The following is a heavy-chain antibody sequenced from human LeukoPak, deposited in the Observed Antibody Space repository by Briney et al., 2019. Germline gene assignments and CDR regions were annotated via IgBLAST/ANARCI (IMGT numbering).Heavy chain of an antibody. CDR2: IIPIFGTA. CDR1: GCTFSSYA. D-gene: IGHD3-3*01. V-gene: IGHV1-69*13. J-gene: IGHJ4*02. Sequence: SGKVSGKASGCTFSSYAISGVRQAPGQGLEWMGGIIPIFGTANYAQKFQGRVTITADESTSTAYMELSSLRSEDTAVYYCARGSRERFLEQNDYWGQGTLVTVSS. CDR3: ARGSRERFLEQNDY.